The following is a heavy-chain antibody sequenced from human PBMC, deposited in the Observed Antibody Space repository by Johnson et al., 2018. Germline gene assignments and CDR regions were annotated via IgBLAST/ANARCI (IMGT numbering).Heavy chain of an antibody. CDR3: TSPLYCSSTSCSGGLYGMDV. J-gene: IGHJ6*02. Sequence: VQLVQSGGGLVKPGGSLRLSCAASGFTFSSNYMSWVRQAPGKGLEWVSVIYSGGSTYYADSVKGRFTISRDNSKNTLYLQMNSLKTEDTAVYYCTSPLYCSSTSCSGGLYGMDVWGQGTTVTVSS. CDR2: IYSGGST. V-gene: IGHV3-66*01. CDR1: GFTFSSNY. D-gene: IGHD2-2*01.